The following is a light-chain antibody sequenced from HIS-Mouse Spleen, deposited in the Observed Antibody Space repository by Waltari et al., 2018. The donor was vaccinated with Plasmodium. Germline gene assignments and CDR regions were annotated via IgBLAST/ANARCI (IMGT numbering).Light chain of an antibody. CDR3: YSTDSSGNHRV. CDR1: ALPTKY. Sequence: SYELTQPPSVSVSPGQTARITCPGYALPTKYAYWYQQKSGKAPVLFIYEDSKRPSGIPERFSGSSSGTMATLTISGAQVEDEADYDCYSTDSSGNHRVFGGGTKLTVL. J-gene: IGLJ3*02. CDR2: EDS. V-gene: IGLV3-10*01.